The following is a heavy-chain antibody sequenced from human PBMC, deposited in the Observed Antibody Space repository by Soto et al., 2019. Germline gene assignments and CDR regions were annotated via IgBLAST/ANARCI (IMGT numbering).Heavy chain of an antibody. D-gene: IGHD3-3*01. V-gene: IGHV1-69*06. CDR2: IIPIFGTA. CDR3: AGTPGSHYDFWSGSYYYGMDV. CDR1: GGTFSSYA. Sequence: SVKVSCKASGGTFSSYAISWVRQAPGQGLEWMGGIIPIFGTANYAQKFQGRVTITADKSTSTAYTELSSLRSEDTAVYYCAGTPGSHYDFWSGSYYYGMDVWGQGTTVTVSS. J-gene: IGHJ6*02.